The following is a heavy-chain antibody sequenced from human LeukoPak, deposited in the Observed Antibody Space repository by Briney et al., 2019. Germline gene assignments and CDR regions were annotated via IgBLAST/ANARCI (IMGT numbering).Heavy chain of an antibody. V-gene: IGHV3-30*02. CDR1: GFSFNGFD. D-gene: IGHD5-18*01. J-gene: IGHJ4*02. CDR3: HTPTSGNNDF. CDR2: IRNDGSDT. Sequence: GGSLRLSCAASGFSFNGFDMHWVRQAPGKGLEWVAFIRNDGSDTYYADSVKGRFTISRDNSKSALYLQMNRLTTEDTAVYYCHTPTSGNNDFWGQGTLVTVSS.